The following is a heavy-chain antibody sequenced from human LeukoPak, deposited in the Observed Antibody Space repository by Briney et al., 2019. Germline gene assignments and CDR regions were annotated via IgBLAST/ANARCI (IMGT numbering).Heavy chain of an antibody. D-gene: IGHD6-13*01. CDR1: GGSISSYY. CDR2: IYYSGST. J-gene: IGHJ4*02. CDR3: ARDPRIAAAGPFFDY. V-gene: IGHV4-59*01. Sequence: ASETLSLTCTVSGGSISSYYWSWIRQPPGKGLEWIGYIYYSGSTNYNPSLKSRVTISVDTSKNQFSLKLSSVTAADTAVYYCARDPRIAAAGPFFDYWGQGTLVTVSS.